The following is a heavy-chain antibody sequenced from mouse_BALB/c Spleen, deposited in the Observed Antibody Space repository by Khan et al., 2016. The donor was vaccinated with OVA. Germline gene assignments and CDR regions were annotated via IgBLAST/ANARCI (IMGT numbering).Heavy chain of an antibody. J-gene: IGHJ4*01. CDR2: ISFSGST. V-gene: IGHV3-2*02. Sequence: EVQLQESGPGLVKPSQSLSLTCTVTGYSITSDFAWNWVRQFPGNKLEWMGYISFSGSTSYDPYLKSRLSITRDTSKNQFFLQLSSVTTEDTATYYCTRSVYYAYAYAMDYWGQGSSVTVSS. CDR1: GYSITSDFA. CDR3: TRSVYYAYAYAMDY. D-gene: IGHD2-2*01.